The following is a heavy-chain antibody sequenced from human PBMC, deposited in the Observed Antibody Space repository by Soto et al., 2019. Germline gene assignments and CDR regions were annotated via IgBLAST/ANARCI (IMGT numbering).Heavy chain of an antibody. J-gene: IGHJ6*02. V-gene: IGHV5-51*01. CDR3: ARIGYCSSTSCYHHYYYYGMDV. D-gene: IGHD2-2*01. Sequence: PGESLKISCKGSGYSFTSYWIGWVRQMPGKGLEWMGIIYPGDSDTRYSPSFQGQVTISADKSISTAYLQWSSLKASDTAMYYCARIGYCSSTSCYHHYYYYGMDVWGQGTTVTVSS. CDR1: GYSFTSYW. CDR2: IYPGDSDT.